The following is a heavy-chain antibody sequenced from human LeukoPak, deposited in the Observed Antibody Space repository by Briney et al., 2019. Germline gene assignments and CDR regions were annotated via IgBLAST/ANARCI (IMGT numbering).Heavy chain of an antibody. Sequence: PSETLSLTCTVSGGSISSYYWSWIRQPPGKGLEWIGYIYYSGSTNYNPSLKRRVTISVDTSKNQFSLKLSSVTAADTAVYYCARLDSSGYPAGWFDPWGQGTLVTVSS. CDR3: ARLDSSGYPAGWFDP. D-gene: IGHD3-22*01. CDR1: GGSISSYY. CDR2: IYYSGST. V-gene: IGHV4-59*08. J-gene: IGHJ5*02.